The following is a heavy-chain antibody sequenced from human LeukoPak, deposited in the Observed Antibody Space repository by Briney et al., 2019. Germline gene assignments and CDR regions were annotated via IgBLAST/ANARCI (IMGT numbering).Heavy chain of an antibody. CDR1: GGSFSGYY. CDR3: ARGSGGDIVVVPAAIKFDY. J-gene: IGHJ4*02. CDR2: INRSGST. V-gene: IGHV4-34*01. D-gene: IGHD2-2*02. Sequence: SETLSLTCAVYGGSFSGYYWSWIRQPPGKGLEWIGEINRSGSTNYNPSLKSRVTISVDTSKNQFSLKLSSVTAADTAVYYCARGSGGDIVVVPAAIKFDYWGQGTLVTVSS.